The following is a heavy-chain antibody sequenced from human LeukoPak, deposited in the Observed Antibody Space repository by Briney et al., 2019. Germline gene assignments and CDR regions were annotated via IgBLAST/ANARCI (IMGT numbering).Heavy chain of an antibody. CDR1: GFTFSSYA. Sequence: GGSLRLSCAASGFTFSSYAMSWVRQAPGKGLEWVSAISGSGGSTYYADSVKGRFTISRDNSKNTLYLQMNSLRAEDTAVYYCARGVDSSSWYFDYWGQGTLVTVSS. CDR2: ISGSGGST. J-gene: IGHJ4*02. D-gene: IGHD6-13*01. CDR3: ARGVDSSSWYFDY. V-gene: IGHV3-23*01.